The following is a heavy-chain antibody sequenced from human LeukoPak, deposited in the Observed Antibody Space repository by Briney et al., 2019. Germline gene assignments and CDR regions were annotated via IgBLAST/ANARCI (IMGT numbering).Heavy chain of an antibody. CDR2: IRHDGSNE. CDR1: GFTFSSYG. V-gene: IGHV3-30*02. J-gene: IGHJ4*02. D-gene: IGHD3-10*01. Sequence: GGSLRLSCVGSGFTFSSYGMHWVRQAAGNGLEWVAFIRHDGSNEYYADSVKGRFTVSRDNSKNTLFLQMNSLRFEEMAVYYGAKEVHPYDSGTYYFDYWGRGTLVTVSS. CDR3: AKEVHPYDSGTYYFDY.